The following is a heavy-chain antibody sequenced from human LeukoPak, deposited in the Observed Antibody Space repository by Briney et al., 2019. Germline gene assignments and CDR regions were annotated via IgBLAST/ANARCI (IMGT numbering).Heavy chain of an antibody. J-gene: IGHJ4*02. CDR1: GGSFSSYA. V-gene: IGHV1-69*13. CDR3: ASCGYSYGLYYFDY. Sequence: GASVKVSCKASGGSFSSYAIGWVRQAPGQGLEWMGGITPMFGTANYAQKFQGRVTITADESTSTAYMELSSLRSEDTAVYYCASCGYSYGLYYFDYWGQGTLVTASS. CDR2: ITPMFGTA. D-gene: IGHD5-18*01.